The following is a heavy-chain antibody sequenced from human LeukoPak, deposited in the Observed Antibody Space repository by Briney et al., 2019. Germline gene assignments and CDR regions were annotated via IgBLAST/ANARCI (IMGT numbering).Heavy chain of an antibody. Sequence: GGSLRLSCVASGFSFSSYSMNWVRQAPGKGLEWVSYISSSGTTIYYADSVKGRFTISRDNAKNSLYLQMNSLRAEDTAVYYCARMYSSWYADYWGQGTLVTVSS. V-gene: IGHV3-48*04. J-gene: IGHJ4*02. CDR2: ISSSGTTI. CDR1: GFSFSSYS. CDR3: ARMYSSWYADY. D-gene: IGHD6-13*01.